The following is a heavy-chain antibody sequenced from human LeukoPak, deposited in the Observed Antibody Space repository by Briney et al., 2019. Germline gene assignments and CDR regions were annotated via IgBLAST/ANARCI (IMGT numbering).Heavy chain of an antibody. CDR3: ARGRRGQQLVHIVY. CDR2: IIPIFGTA. CDR1: GGTFSSYA. Sequence: ASVKVSCKASGGTFSSYAISWVRQAPGQGLEWMGGIIPIFGTANYAQKFQGRVTITTDESTSTAYMELSSLRSEDTAVYYCARGRRGQQLVHIVYWGQGTLVTVSS. J-gene: IGHJ4*02. V-gene: IGHV1-69*05. D-gene: IGHD6-13*01.